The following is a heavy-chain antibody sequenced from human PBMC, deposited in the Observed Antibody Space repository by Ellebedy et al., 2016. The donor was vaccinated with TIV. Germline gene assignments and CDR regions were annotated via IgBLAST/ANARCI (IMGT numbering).Heavy chain of an antibody. D-gene: IGHD4-11*01. CDR1: GFTFSSYG. V-gene: IGHV3-30*03. J-gene: IGHJ4*02. Sequence: PGGSLRLSCAASGFTFSSYGMHWVRQAPGKGLEWVAVISYDGSNKYYADSVKGRFTISRDNSKNTLYLQMNSLRAEDTAVYYCALGGRVSHATTVFDYWGQGTLVTVSS. CDR3: ALGGRVSHATTVFDY. CDR2: ISYDGSNK.